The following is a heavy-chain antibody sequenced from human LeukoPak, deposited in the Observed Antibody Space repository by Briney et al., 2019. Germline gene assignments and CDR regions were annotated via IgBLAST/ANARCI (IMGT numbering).Heavy chain of an antibody. CDR1: GGSISSYY. CDR3: ARLIGTSYYFYDVDV. D-gene: IGHD4-23*01. CDR2: IYTSGST. Sequence: EASETLSLTCTVSGGSISSYYWSRIRQPAGKGLEWIGRIYTSGSTNYNPSLKSRVTMSVDTSKNQFSLKLRFVTAADTAIYYCARLIGTSYYFYDVDVWGQGTTVTVSS. V-gene: IGHV4-4*07. J-gene: IGHJ6*02.